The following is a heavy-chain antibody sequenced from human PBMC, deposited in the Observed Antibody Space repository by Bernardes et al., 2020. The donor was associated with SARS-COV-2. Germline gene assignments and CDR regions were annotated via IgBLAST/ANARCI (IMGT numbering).Heavy chain of an antibody. CDR2: INPTSLDT. J-gene: IGHJ6*02. Sequence: ASVKVSCKGSGYRFMDNYIHWVRQAPGQALEWLGWINPTSLDTTYGQKFQGRVTMTTDTSINTAFMELKTLISDDTAVYYCARGTRYSSPPYYAGLDVWGQGTTVTVSS. CDR3: ARGTRYSSPPYYAGLDV. CDR1: GYRFMDNY. V-gene: IGHV1-2*02. D-gene: IGHD2-15*01.